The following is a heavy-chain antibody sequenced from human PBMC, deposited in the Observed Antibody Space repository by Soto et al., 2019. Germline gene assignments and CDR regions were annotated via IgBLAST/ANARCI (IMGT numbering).Heavy chain of an antibody. J-gene: IGHJ6*02. D-gene: IGHD3-10*01. V-gene: IGHV3-23*01. CDR2: ISGSGGST. Sequence: GGSLRLSCAASGFTFSSYAMSWVRQAPGKGLEWVSAISGSGGSTYYADSVKGRFTISRDNSKNTLYLQMNSLRAEDTAVYYCAKAYMVRGVEYYYGMDVWGQGTTVTVSS. CDR1: GFTFSSYA. CDR3: AKAYMVRGVEYYYGMDV.